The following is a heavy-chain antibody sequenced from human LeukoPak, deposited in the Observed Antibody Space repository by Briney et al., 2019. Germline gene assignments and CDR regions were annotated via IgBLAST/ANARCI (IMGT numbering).Heavy chain of an antibody. Sequence: SETLSLTCAVYGGSFSGYYWSWIRQPPGKGLEWIGEINHSGSTNYNPSLKSRVTISVDTSKNQFSLKLSSVTAADTAVYYCASSVLGGSYYYFDAFDIWGQGTMVTVSS. CDR1: GGSFSGYY. CDR3: ASSVLGGSYYYFDAFDI. J-gene: IGHJ3*02. D-gene: IGHD1-26*01. V-gene: IGHV4-34*01. CDR2: INHSGST.